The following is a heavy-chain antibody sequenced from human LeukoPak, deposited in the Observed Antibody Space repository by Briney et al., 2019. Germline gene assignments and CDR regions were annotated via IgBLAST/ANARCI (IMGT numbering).Heavy chain of an antibody. CDR2: ISISGGSI. D-gene: IGHD6-13*01. Sequence: GGSLRLSCAASGFTFSSYAMSWVRQAPGKGREWVSAISISGGSIYYADSVKGRFTISRDNSKNTLYLQMNSLRAEDTAVYHCAKDKKVSSWYVYFQHWGQGALVTVSS. J-gene: IGHJ1*01. CDR3: AKDKKVSSWYVYFQH. V-gene: IGHV3-23*01. CDR1: GFTFSSYA.